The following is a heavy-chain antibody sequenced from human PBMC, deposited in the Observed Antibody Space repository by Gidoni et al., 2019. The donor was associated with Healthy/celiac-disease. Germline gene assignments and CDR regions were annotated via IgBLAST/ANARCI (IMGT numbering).Heavy chain of an antibody. V-gene: IGHV3-30*04. CDR1: GFTFSSYA. J-gene: IGHJ6*02. D-gene: IGHD6-13*01. CDR3: AREYKGSYSSPPHGMDV. CDR2: ISYEGSNK. Sequence: QVQLVESGGGVVQPGRSLRLSCAASGFTFSSYAMHWVRQAPGKGLEWVAVISYEGSNKYYADSVKGRFTISRDNSKNTLYLQMNSLRAEDTAVYYCAREYKGSYSSPPHGMDVWGQGTTVTVSS.